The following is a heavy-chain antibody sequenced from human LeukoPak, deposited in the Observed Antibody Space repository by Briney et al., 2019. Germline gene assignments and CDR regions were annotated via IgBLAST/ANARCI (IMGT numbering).Heavy chain of an antibody. Sequence: SETLSLTCAVYGGSFSGYYWVWIRQPPGKGLEWIGSIYHSGSTYYNPSLKSRVTISVDTAKNQFSLKLSSVTAADTAVYYCARVEYCTSANCYIGGYYWGQGTLVTVSS. D-gene: IGHD2-2*02. CDR1: GGSFSGYY. CDR2: IYHSGST. J-gene: IGHJ4*02. CDR3: ARVEYCTSANCYIGGYY. V-gene: IGHV4-38-2*01.